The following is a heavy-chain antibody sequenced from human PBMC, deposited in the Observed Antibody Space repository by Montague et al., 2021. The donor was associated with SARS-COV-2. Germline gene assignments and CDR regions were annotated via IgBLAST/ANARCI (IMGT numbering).Heavy chain of an antibody. CDR2: SSSGSGSSI. J-gene: IGHJ6*02. V-gene: IGHV3-48*03. D-gene: IGHD2-15*01. Sequence: SLRLSCAASGFSFSSYEMNWARQAPGKGLEWISYSSSGSGSSIXXXDXXXGRFTISRANAKNSLYLQMNGLGAEDTAIYYCARDVDPNSWDGMDVWGQGTTVTVSS. CDR3: ARDVDPNSWDGMDV. CDR1: GFSFSSYE.